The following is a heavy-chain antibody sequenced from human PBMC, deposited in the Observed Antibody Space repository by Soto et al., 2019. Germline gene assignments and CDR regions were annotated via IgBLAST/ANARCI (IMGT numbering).Heavy chain of an antibody. J-gene: IGHJ6*02. D-gene: IGHD3-3*01. CDR2: IYWNDDK. CDR1: GFSLSTSGVG. Sequence: GSGPTLVNPTQTLTLTCTFSGFSLSTSGVGVGWIRQPPGKALEWLALIYWNDDKRYSPSLKSRLTITKDTSKNQVVLTMTNMDPVDTATYYCAHSFTIFEGPGSYYGMDVWGQGTTVTVSS. V-gene: IGHV2-5*01. CDR3: AHSFTIFEGPGSYYGMDV.